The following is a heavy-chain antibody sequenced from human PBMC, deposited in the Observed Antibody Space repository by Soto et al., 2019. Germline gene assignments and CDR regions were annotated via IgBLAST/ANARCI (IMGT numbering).Heavy chain of an antibody. J-gene: IGHJ4*02. Sequence: QVQLVESGEGVVQPGRSLRLSCAASGFTFSSYAMHWVRQAPGKGLEWVAVISHDGSNKYYADSVKGRFTISRDNSKNTLYLQMNSLRSEDTAVFYCSSGGSSSWYYPFDYWGQGTLVTVSS. CDR3: SSGGSSSWYYPFDY. D-gene: IGHD6-13*01. CDR1: GFTFSSYA. CDR2: ISHDGSNK. V-gene: IGHV3-30-3*01.